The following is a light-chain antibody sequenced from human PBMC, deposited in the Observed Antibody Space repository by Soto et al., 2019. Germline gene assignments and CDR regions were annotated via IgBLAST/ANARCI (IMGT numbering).Light chain of an antibody. J-gene: IGKJ1*01. V-gene: IGKV1-5*03. CDR1: QSINTW. Sequence: DIQMTQSPSTLSASVGDRVTITCRASQSINTWLAWYQLKPGRAPKLLIYKASTLESGVPSRFSGSGSGTEFTLTISSQQPDDFATYYCQQYQTYSQFGQGTKVEIK. CDR2: KAS. CDR3: QQYQTYSQ.